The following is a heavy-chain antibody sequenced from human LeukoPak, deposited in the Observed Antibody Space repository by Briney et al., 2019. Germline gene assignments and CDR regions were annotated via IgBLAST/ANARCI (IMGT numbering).Heavy chain of an antibody. CDR2: IYYGGST. V-gene: IGHV4-31*03. D-gene: IGHD6-13*01. Sequence: SETLSLTCTVSGGSISSGGYYWTWIRQHPGKGLEWIGYIYYGGSTYYNPPLKSRVTISVDTSKNHFSLKLSSLTAADTAAYYCARAGSAAAGLFDYWGQATLVTVSS. CDR1: GGSISSGGYY. CDR3: ARAGSAAAGLFDY. J-gene: IGHJ4*02.